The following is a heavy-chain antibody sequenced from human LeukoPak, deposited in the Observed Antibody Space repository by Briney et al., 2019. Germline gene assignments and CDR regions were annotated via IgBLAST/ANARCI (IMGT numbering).Heavy chain of an antibody. Sequence: ASVKVSCKASGYTFSAYGITWVRQAPGQGLEWMAWSSGTGYNMEYAQKFQGRVTMTTDTSTSTAYLELRSLRPDGTAVYYCARSRCSDSTSCYYFFFFDSWGQGSLVTVSS. D-gene: IGHD2-2*01. J-gene: IGHJ4*02. CDR2: SSGTGYNM. CDR3: ARSRCSDSTSCYYFFFFDS. V-gene: IGHV1-18*01. CDR1: GYTFSAYG.